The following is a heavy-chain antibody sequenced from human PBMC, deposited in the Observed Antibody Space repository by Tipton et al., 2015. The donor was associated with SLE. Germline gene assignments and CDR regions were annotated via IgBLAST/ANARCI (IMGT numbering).Heavy chain of an antibody. V-gene: IGHV3-21*01. CDR2: ISSSSSYI. Sequence: SLRLSCAASGFTFSGYSMNWVRQAPGKGLEWVSSISSSSSYIYYADSVKGRFTISRDNAKNSLYLQMGSLRAEDMAVYYCARDGDMIVDPTGFFDYWGQGTLVTVSS. J-gene: IGHJ4*02. CDR1: GFTFSGYS. D-gene: IGHD3-22*01. CDR3: ARDGDMIVDPTGFFDY.